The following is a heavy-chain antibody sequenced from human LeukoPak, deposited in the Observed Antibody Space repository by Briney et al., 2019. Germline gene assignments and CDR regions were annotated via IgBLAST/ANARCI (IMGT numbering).Heavy chain of an antibody. CDR3: AKNHLSMIDSPELRFDY. CDR1: GFTFSSYA. J-gene: IGHJ4*02. D-gene: IGHD5/OR15-5a*01. V-gene: IGHV3-23*01. Sequence: GGSLRLSCAASGFTFSSYAMSWVRQAPGKGLEWVSAISGSGGSTYYADSVKGRFTISRDNSKNTLYLQMNRLRAEDTAVYYCAKNHLSMIDSPELRFDYWGQGTLVTVSS. CDR2: ISGSGGST.